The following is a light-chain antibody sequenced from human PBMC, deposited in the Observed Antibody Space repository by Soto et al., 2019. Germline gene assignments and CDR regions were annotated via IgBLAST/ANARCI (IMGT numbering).Light chain of an antibody. Sequence: EVLMTQSPDTLYVSPGERVTISCRASQSVSGNLDWYQQKPGQGPRLLVYRASTRTLGIPARFSGSESGTEFTLTIRGLQSEDFAVYSCQQDNSWPIPFGQGTRLEIK. CDR2: RAS. CDR3: QQDNSWPIP. CDR1: QSVSGN. J-gene: IGKJ5*01. V-gene: IGKV3-15*01.